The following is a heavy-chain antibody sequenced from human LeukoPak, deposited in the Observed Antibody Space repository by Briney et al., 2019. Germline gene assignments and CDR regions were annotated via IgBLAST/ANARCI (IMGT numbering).Heavy chain of an antibody. CDR3: ARDSGSSPTFDY. V-gene: IGHV4-59*11. J-gene: IGHJ4*02. D-gene: IGHD6-13*01. CDR2: IHYSGST. Sequence: SETLSLTCTVSGGSISSHHWSWIRQPPGKGLEWIGYIHYSGSTNYNPSLGSRVTGSVDTSKNQFSLRLRSVTAADTAVYYCARDSGSSPTFDYWGQGTLVTVSS. CDR1: GGSISSHH.